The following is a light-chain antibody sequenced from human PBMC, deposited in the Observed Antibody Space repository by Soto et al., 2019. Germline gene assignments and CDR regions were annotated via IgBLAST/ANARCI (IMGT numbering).Light chain of an antibody. CDR3: QQRSNWPLT. V-gene: IGKV3-11*01. Sequence: LTQSPSFLSASIGDRITITCRASQGIGSHLAWYQQKPGQAPRLLIYDASNRATGIPARFSGSGSGTDFTLTISSLEPEDFAVYYCQQRSNWPLTFGGGTKVEIK. J-gene: IGKJ4*01. CDR2: DAS. CDR1: QGIGSH.